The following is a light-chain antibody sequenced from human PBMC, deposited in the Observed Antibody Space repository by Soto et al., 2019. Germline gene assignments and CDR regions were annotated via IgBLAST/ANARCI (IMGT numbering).Light chain of an antibody. CDR2: GAT. CDR3: QYYGSSPLT. V-gene: IGKV3-20*01. J-gene: IGKJ4*01. CDR1: QSVSSMY. Sequence: EFVLTQSPGTLSLSPGERATLSCRASQSVSSMYLAWYQQKPGQAPRLLISGATSRATGIPDRFSGSESGTDFTLAISRLEPEDFAVYYCQYYGSSPLTFGGGTKVEIK.